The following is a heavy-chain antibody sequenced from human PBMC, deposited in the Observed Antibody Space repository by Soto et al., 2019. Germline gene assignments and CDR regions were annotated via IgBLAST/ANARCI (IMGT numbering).Heavy chain of an antibody. V-gene: IGHV3-13*01. D-gene: IGHD4-17*01. CDR2: IGTAGDT. CDR3: VRGGAYGDQYFDY. Sequence: EVQLVESGGGLVQPGGSLRLSCAASGFTFSRYDMHWVRQVTGKRLEGVSAIGTAGDTYYPDSVKGRFTISRENAKNSLYLQMSSRTAGDTAVYYCVRGGAYGDQYFDYWGQGTLVTVSS. CDR1: GFTFSRYD. J-gene: IGHJ4*02.